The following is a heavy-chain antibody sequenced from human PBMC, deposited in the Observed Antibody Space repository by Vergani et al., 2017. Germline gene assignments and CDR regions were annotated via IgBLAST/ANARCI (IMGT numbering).Heavy chain of an antibody. CDR3: AGVGLGYTYGYFDY. CDR1: GYTFTNYG. J-gene: IGHJ4*02. D-gene: IGHD5-18*01. V-gene: IGHV1-18*01. CDR2: ISAYNGNT. Sequence: QVQLVQSGAEVKKPGASVKVSCKASGYTFTNYGISWVRQAPGQGLEWMGWISAYNGNTNYAQKLQGRVTMTTGTSTSTAYIELRSLRSDDTAVYYCAGVGLGYTYGYFDYWGQGTLVTVSS.